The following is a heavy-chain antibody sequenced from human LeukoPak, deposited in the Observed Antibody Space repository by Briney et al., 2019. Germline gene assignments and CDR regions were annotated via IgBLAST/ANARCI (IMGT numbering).Heavy chain of an antibody. CDR2: ISGSGGST. CDR3: AQGLKAWFGELFGGH. CDR1: GFTFSSYA. Sequence: GGSLRLSCAASGFTFSSYAMSWVRQAPGKGLEWVSAISGSGGSTYYADSVKGRFTISRDNSKNTLYLQMNSLRAEDTAVYYCAQGLKAWFGELFGGHWGQGTLVTVSS. D-gene: IGHD3-10*01. J-gene: IGHJ4*02. V-gene: IGHV3-23*01.